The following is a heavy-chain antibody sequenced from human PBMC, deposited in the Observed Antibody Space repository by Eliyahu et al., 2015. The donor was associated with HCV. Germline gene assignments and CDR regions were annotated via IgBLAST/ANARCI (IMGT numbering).Heavy chain of an antibody. CDR2: ISYDGSNK. J-gene: IGHJ6*02. D-gene: IGHD3-3*01. Sequence: GGVVQPGRSLRLSCTASGFTFSSYGMHWVRQAPGKGLEWVAVISYDGSNKYYADSVKGRFTISRDNSKNTLYLQMNSLRAEDTAVYYCAGGSQSNYDFWSGYYTASLDYYGMDVWGQGTTVTVSS. CDR1: GFTFSSYG. V-gene: IGHV3-30*03. CDR3: AGGSQSNYDFWSGYYTASLDYYGMDV.